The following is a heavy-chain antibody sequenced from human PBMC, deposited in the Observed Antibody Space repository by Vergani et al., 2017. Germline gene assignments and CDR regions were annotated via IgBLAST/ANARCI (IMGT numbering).Heavy chain of an antibody. Sequence: EGQLLESGGGLVQPGGSLRLSCAASGFTFSRHWMHWVRQAPGKGLVWVSRINSDGSSTSYADSVKCRFTSSRDNAKNTLYLQMNSLRAEDTAVYYCARGGTGLNYFYYVMDVWGQGTTVTVSS. J-gene: IGHJ6*02. CDR3: ARGGTGLNYFYYVMDV. D-gene: IGHD1-1*01. V-gene: IGHV3-74*01. CDR1: GFTFSRHW. CDR2: INSDGSST.